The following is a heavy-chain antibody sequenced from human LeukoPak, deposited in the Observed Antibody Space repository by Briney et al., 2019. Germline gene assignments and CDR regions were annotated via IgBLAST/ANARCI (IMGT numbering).Heavy chain of an antibody. CDR2: TYYWSQWYN. J-gene: IGHJ4*02. D-gene: IGHD7-27*01. CDR3: ARGANWAIDY. Sequence: SQTLSLTCAISGDSVSSNSAAWNWIRQSPSRGLEWLGRTYYWSQWYNDYAVSVKSRIAVIPDTSKNQFSLQMNSVTPEDTAVYYCARGANWAIDYWGQGTLATVSS. V-gene: IGHV6-1*01. CDR1: GDSVSSNSAA.